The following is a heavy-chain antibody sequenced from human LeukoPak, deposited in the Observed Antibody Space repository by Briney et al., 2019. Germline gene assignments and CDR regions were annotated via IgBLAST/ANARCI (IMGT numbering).Heavy chain of an antibody. V-gene: IGHV3-30*04. CDR2: ISYDGSNK. CDR3: ARVEGTYYYDSSGPLDY. J-gene: IGHJ4*02. D-gene: IGHD3-22*01. CDR1: GFTFSSYA. Sequence: GRSLRLSCAASGFTFSSYAVHWVRQAPGKGLEWVAVISYDGSNKYYADSVKGRFTISRDNSKNTLYLQMNSLRAEDTAVYYCARVEGTYYYDSSGPLDYWGQGTLVTVSS.